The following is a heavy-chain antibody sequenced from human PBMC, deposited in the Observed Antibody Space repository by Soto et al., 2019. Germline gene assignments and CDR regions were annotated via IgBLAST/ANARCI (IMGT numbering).Heavy chain of an antibody. D-gene: IGHD1-26*01. CDR2: ISSSSSTI. CDR3: ARAPIVGATRMGFDY. V-gene: IGHV3-48*02. Sequence: EVQLVESGGGLVKPGGSLRLSCAASGFTFSSYSMNWVRQAPGKGLEWVSYISSSSSTIYYADSVKGRFTISRDNAKNSLYLQMNSLRDEDTAVYYCARAPIVGATRMGFDYWGQGTLVTVSS. CDR1: GFTFSSYS. J-gene: IGHJ4*02.